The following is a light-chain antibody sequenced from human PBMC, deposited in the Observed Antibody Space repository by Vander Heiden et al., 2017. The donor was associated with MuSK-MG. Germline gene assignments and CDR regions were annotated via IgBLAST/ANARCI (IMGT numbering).Light chain of an antibody. Sequence: DIQMTQSPSSLSASVGDRVTITCQASQDISNYLNWYQQKPGKAPKLLIYDASNLETGVPSRFSGSGSGTDFTFTISSLQPEDIATYYCQQDDNLPAFGPGTKVXIK. CDR1: QDISNY. J-gene: IGKJ3*01. V-gene: IGKV1-33*01. CDR2: DAS. CDR3: QQDDNLPA.